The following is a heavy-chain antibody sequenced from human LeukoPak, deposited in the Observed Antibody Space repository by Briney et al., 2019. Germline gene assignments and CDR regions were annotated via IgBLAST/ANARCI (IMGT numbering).Heavy chain of an antibody. CDR1: GYSISSGYY. CDR3: ARGITGPATFDY. CDR2: FYYRGST. J-gene: IGHJ4*02. V-gene: IGHV4-61*05. Sequence: SETLSLTCTVSGYSISSGYYWGWIRQPPGKGLECIGYFYYRGSTNSRTTNYKPSLKSRVNISVDTSKNQFYLKLSSVTAADTAVYFCARGITGPATFDYWGQGNLVPVSS. D-gene: IGHD3-16*01.